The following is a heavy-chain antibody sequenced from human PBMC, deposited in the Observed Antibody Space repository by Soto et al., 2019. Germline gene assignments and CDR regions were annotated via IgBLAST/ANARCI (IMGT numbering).Heavy chain of an antibody. J-gene: IGHJ4*02. CDR2: LSDIGVST. D-gene: IGHD3-9*01. CDR1: GFTFSNYA. CDR3: AKGLAGYPRCFDY. V-gene: IGHV3-23*01. Sequence: EVQLLESGGGLVQPGGSLRLSCAASGFTFSNYAMSWVRQAPGKGLDCVSALSDIGVSTYYADSVKGRFNISRDNSKNTLYLDMNSLRAEDTAVYYCAKGLAGYPRCFDYWGQGTLVTVSS.